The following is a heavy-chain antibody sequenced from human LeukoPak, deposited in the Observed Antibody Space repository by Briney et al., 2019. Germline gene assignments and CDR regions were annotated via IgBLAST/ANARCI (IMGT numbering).Heavy chain of an antibody. V-gene: IGHV1-18*01. CDR1: GYTFTSYG. J-gene: IGHJ4*02. CDR2: ISAYNGNT. Sequence: ASVKVSCKASGYTFTSYGISWVRQAPGQGLEWMGWISAYNGNTNYAQKLQGRVTMTTDTSTSTAYMELRSLRSDDTAVYYCARVGPHRKMATTRYYFGYWGQGTLVTVSS. D-gene: IGHD5-24*01. CDR3: ARVGPHRKMATTRYYFGY.